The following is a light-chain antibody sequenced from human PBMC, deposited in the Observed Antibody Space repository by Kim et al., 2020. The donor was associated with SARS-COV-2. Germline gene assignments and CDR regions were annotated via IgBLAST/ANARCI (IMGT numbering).Light chain of an antibody. Sequence: EIVLTQSPATPSQSPGERATLSCRASQSVSSSLAWYQQKPGQAPRLLIYDASNRATGIPARFSGSGSGTDFTLTISSLEPEDFAVYYCQQRSEWPRTFGQGTKVDIK. J-gene: IGKJ1*01. V-gene: IGKV3-11*01. CDR3: QQRSEWPRT. CDR2: DAS. CDR1: QSVSSS.